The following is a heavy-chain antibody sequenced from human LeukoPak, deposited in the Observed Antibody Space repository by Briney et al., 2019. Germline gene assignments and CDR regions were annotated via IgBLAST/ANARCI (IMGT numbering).Heavy chain of an antibody. CDR1: GGTFSSYA. D-gene: IGHD6-19*01. CDR3: ARAVAGSLRDYYYGMDV. CDR2: IIPILGIA. V-gene: IGHV1-69*04. Sequence: ASVKVSCKASGGTFSSYAISWVRQAPGQGLEWMGRIIPILGIAKYAQKFQGRVTITADKSTSTAYMDLSSLRSEDTAVYYCARAVAGSLRDYYYGMDVWGQGTTVTVSS. J-gene: IGHJ6*02.